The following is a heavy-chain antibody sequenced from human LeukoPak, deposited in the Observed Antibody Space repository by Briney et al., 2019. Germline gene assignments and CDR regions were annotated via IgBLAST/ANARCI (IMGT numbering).Heavy chain of an antibody. D-gene: IGHD6-13*01. CDR2: IYPGDSDT. CDR1: GYSFITYW. CDR3: ARQGGIAAARNYMDV. V-gene: IGHV5-51*01. Sequence: GESLKISCKGSGYSFITYWIGWVRQMPGKGLEWMGIIYPGDSDTRYSPSFQGQVTISADKSISTAYLQWSSLKASDTAMYYCARQGGIAAARNYMDVWGKGTTVTVSS. J-gene: IGHJ6*03.